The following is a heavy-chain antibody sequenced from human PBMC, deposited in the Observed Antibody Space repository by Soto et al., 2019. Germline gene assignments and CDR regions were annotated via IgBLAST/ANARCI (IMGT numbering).Heavy chain of an antibody. CDR3: ARVHVIVVAGSTFDY. CDR1: GYCSSRGSY. CDR2: IYHGGTT. Sequence: TSQTLSLTCAVSGYCSSRGSYWAFIRQPPGKGPEWIASIYHGGTTFYNPSLKSRITISVDTSNNKFYLKLTSVTAADTAVYSCARVHVIVVAGSTFDYWGHGTLVTVSS. V-gene: IGHV4-38-2*01. J-gene: IGHJ4*01. D-gene: IGHD6-19*01.